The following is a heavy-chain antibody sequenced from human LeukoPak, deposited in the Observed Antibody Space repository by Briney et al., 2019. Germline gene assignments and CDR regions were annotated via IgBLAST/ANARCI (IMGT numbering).Heavy chain of an antibody. V-gene: IGHV4-59*11. D-gene: IGHD5-12*01. CDR2: IYYSGSA. CDR3: ARDVATDYYYYYMDV. J-gene: IGHJ6*03. Sequence: SETLSLTCTVSGGSISSHYWSWIRQPPGKGLEWIGYIYYSGSANYNPSLKSRVTISVDTSKNQFSLKLSSVTAADTAVYYCARDVATDYYYYYMDVWGKGTTVTVSS. CDR1: GGSISSHY.